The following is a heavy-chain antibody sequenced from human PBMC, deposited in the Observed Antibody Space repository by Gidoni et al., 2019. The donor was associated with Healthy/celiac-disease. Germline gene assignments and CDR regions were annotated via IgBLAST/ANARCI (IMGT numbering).Heavy chain of an antibody. CDR3: ARSTVRGYSYGGGFDY. J-gene: IGHJ4*02. CDR1: GFSLSTSGMR. D-gene: IGHD5-18*01. V-gene: IGHV2-70*04. CDR2: IDWDDDK. Sequence: QVTLKESGPALVKPTQTLTLTCTFSGFSLSTSGMRVSWIRQPPGKALEWLARIDWDDDKFYSTSLKTRLTISKDTSKNQVVLTMTNMDPVDTATYYCARSTVRGYSYGGGFDYWGQGTLVTVSS.